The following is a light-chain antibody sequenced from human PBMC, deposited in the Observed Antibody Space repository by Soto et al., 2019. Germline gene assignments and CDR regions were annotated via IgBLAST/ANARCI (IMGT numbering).Light chain of an antibody. Sequence: QSLLEQPASVCDSPGQSYTISCTGTIIDVGSYDYVSWYQQHPGKAPKLMIYEVSNRPSGVSNRFSGSKYGNTASLTISGLQAQAEADYYCSSYTSSGTYVFGAGTTVTVL. V-gene: IGLV2-14*01. J-gene: IGLJ1*01. CDR1: IIDVGSYDY. CDR3: SSYTSSGTYV. CDR2: EVS.